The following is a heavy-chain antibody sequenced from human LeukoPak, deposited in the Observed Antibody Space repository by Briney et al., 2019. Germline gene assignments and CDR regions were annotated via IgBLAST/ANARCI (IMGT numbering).Heavy chain of an antibody. CDR2: IHTSGSP. CDR1: GGSISSGSYF. D-gene: IGHD6-25*01. CDR3: ARGGGYDAFDI. Sequence: PSETLSLTCAVSGGSISSGSYFWSWIRQPAGKGLEWIGRIHTSGSPNYNPSLRSRVTISLDTSKNHFSLKLTSVTAADTAVYYCARGGGYDAFDIWGQGTMVTVS. J-gene: IGHJ3*02. V-gene: IGHV4-61*02.